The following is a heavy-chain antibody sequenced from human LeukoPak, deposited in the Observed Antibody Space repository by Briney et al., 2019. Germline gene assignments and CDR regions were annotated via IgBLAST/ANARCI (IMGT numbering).Heavy chain of an antibody. D-gene: IGHD3-10*01. J-gene: IGHJ5*02. CDR1: GYTFTGYY. V-gene: IGHV1-18*04. CDR3: ARVGSGRITMVRGVRLWFDP. Sequence: GASVKVSCKASGYTFTGYYMHWVRQAPGQGLEWMGWINIYNGNTNYAQKLQGRVTMTTDTSTSTAYMELRSLRSDDTAVYYCARVGSGRITMVRGVRLWFDPWGQGTLVTVSS. CDR2: INIYNGNT.